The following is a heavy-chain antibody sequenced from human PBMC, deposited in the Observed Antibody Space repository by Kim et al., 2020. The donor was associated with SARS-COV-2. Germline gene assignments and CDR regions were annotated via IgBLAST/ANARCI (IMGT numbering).Heavy chain of an antibody. J-gene: IGHJ4*02. CDR3: ARCTGRSVYYLGK. D-gene: IGHD2-8*02. Sequence: AESVKGRFTISRDDTKNTLYLQMNSLRAEDTAVYYCARCTGRSVYYLGKWGQGTLVTVSS. V-gene: IGHV3-30*07.